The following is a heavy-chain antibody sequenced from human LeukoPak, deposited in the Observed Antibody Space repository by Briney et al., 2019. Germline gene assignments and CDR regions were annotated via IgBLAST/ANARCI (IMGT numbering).Heavy chain of an antibody. CDR2: INHSGSN. CDR3: ARGLEWLVPNY. V-gene: IGHV4-34*01. J-gene: IGHJ4*02. CDR1: SGSFSSYY. Sequence: SETLSLTCAVYSGSFSSYYWSWIRQPPGKGLEWIGEINHSGSNNYNTSLKSRVTISVDTSKNQLSLKLSSVTAADTAVYYCARGLEWLVPNYWGQGTLVTVSS. D-gene: IGHD6-19*01.